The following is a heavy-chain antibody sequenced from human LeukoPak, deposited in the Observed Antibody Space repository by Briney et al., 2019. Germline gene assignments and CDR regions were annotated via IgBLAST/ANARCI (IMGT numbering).Heavy chain of an antibody. J-gene: IGHJ5*02. CDR3: ARDRPGYCSSTSCPNWFDP. Sequence: SVKVSCKASGGTFSSYAISWVRQAPGQGLEWMGRITPIFGTANYAQKFQGRVTITTDESTSTAYMELSSLRSEDTAVYYCARDRPGYCSSTSCPNWFDPWGQGTLVTVSS. V-gene: IGHV1-69*05. CDR2: ITPIFGTA. CDR1: GGTFSSYA. D-gene: IGHD2-2*01.